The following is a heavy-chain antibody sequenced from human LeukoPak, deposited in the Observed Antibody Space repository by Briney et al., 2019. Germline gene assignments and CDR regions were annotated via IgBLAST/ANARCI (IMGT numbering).Heavy chain of an antibody. J-gene: IGHJ3*02. CDR1: GFPFSSFW. D-gene: IGHD3-22*01. V-gene: IGHV3-7*01. CDR3: ARDRSGYYYFDAFDI. CDR2: IKEEGSEK. Sequence: GGSLRLSCAASGFPFSSFWMSWVRQAPGKGLEWVANIKEEGSEKYYVDSVKGRFTISRDNAKNSVFLQMNSLRAEDTAVYYCARDRSGYYYFDAFDIWGQGTMVTVSS.